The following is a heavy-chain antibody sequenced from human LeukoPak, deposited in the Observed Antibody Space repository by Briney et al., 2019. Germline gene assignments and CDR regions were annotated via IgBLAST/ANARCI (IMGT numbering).Heavy chain of an antibody. CDR3: AKDPPTVMANAFHI. CDR1: GFTFSGYG. D-gene: IGHD5-18*01. J-gene: IGHJ3*02. V-gene: IGHV3-23*01. Sequence: QPGGSLRLSCAASGFTFSGYGMSWVRQAPGKGLEWVSGINTSGGTTYYADSVKGRFTISRDNSKNTLYLQMNSLRADDTAAYYCAKDPPTVMANAFHIWGQGTMVTVSS. CDR2: INTSGGTT.